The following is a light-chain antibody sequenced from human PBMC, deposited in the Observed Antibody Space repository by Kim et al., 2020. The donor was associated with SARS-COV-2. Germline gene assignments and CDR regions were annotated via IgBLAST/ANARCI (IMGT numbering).Light chain of an antibody. CDR1: NIGRKS. V-gene: IGLV3-21*01. CDR3: QVWDSSSDHVV. CDR2: YDN. Sequence: APREPATNTCGGDNIGRKSVHWYQQTPGQAPVLVINYDNDRPSGIPERFSGSNSGNTATLTISRVEAGDEADYHCQVWDSSSDHVVFGGGTQLTVL. J-gene: IGLJ2*01.